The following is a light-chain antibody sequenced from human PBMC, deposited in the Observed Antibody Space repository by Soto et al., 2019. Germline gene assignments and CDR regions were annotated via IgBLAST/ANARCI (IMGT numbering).Light chain of an antibody. CDR1: SSDVGGYNY. Sequence: QSALTQPASVSGSPGQSITISCTGTSSDVGGYNYVSWSQHHPGKAPKLMIYEVSNRPSGVSNRFSGSKSGNTASLTISGLQAEDEADYYCSSYTTTNTYVFGTGTKLTVL. J-gene: IGLJ1*01. CDR2: EVS. V-gene: IGLV2-14*01. CDR3: SSYTTTNTYV.